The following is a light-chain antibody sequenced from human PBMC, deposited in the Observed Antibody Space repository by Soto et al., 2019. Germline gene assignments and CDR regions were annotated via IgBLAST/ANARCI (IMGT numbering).Light chain of an antibody. V-gene: IGKV4-1*01. J-gene: IGKJ1*01. CDR1: QSVLDISSNKNY. CDR2: WAS. CDR3: QQYYNIPRT. Sequence: DSALTPSPYSLSVSLGARATINCKSSQSVLDISSNKNYLAWYQQIPGQPPKLLIYWASTRESGVPDRFSGSGSGTDFTLTISSLQAEDVAVYYCQQYYNIPRTFGQGTKVDIK.